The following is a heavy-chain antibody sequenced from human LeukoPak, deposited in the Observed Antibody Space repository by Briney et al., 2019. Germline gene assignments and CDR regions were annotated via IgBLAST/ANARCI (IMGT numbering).Heavy chain of an antibody. Sequence: GGSLRLSCAASGFTFSSYGMHWVRQAPGKGLEWVAVIWYDGSNKYYADSVKGRFTISRDNSKNTLYLQMNSLRAEDTAVYYCARGVYESWGGPTFYNWFDPWGQGTLVTVSS. CDR2: IWYDGSNK. D-gene: IGHD3-3*01. CDR3: ARGVYESWGGPTFYNWFDP. V-gene: IGHV3-33*01. CDR1: GFTFSSYG. J-gene: IGHJ5*02.